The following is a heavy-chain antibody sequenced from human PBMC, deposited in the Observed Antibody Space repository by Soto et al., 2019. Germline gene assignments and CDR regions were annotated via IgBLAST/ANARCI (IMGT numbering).Heavy chain of an antibody. Sequence: QVQLVESGGGVVQPGRSLRLSCEASGFTFSSYAMHWVRQAPGKGLEWVAVISYDGSNKYYADSVKGRFTISRDNSKNTLYLQMNSLRAEDTAVYYCARGRAVAGGFYFDLWGRGTLVTVSS. CDR1: GFTFSSYA. J-gene: IGHJ2*01. V-gene: IGHV3-30-3*01. CDR2: ISYDGSNK. D-gene: IGHD6-19*01. CDR3: ARGRAVAGGFYFDL.